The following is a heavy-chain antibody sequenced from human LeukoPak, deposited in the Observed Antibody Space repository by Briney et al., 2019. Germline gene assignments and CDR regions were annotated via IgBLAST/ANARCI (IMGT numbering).Heavy chain of an antibody. D-gene: IGHD3-3*01. J-gene: IGHJ4*02. Sequence: GGSLRLSCAASGFTFSSYAMSWVRQAPGKGLEWVAVISYDGSNKYYADSVKGRFTISRDNSKNTLYLQMNSLRAEDTAVYYCAREGNYDFWSGYYTYYFDYWGQGTLVTVSS. CDR1: GFTFSSYA. V-gene: IGHV3-30-3*01. CDR2: ISYDGSNK. CDR3: AREGNYDFWSGYYTYYFDY.